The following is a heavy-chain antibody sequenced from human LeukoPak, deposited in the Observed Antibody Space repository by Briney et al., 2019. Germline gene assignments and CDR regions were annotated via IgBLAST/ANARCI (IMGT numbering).Heavy chain of an antibody. CDR2: MNPNSGNT. CDR3: ASRTRTGAFDI. CDR1: VYTFTSYD. V-gene: IGHV1-8*01. J-gene: IGHJ3*02. Sequence: ASVKVSRKASVYTFTSYDIHWVRQATGQGLEWMGWMNPNSGNTGYAQKFQGRVTMTRNTSISTAYMELSSLRSEDTAVYYCASRTRTGAFDIWGQGTMVTVSS. D-gene: IGHD4-17*01.